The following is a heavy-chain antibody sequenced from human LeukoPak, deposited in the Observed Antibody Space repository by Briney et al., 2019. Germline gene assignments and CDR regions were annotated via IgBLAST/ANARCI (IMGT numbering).Heavy chain of an antibody. CDR2: INHSGST. D-gene: IGHD2-15*01. Sequence: PSETLSLTCAVNGGSFSGYYWSWIRQPPGKGLEWIGEINHSGSTNYNPSLKSRVTISVDTSKNQFSLKLSSVTAADTAVYYCARGSRGSGGSCYRNWGQGTLVTVSS. V-gene: IGHV4-34*01. J-gene: IGHJ4*02. CDR1: GGSFSGYY. CDR3: ARGSRGSGGSCYRN.